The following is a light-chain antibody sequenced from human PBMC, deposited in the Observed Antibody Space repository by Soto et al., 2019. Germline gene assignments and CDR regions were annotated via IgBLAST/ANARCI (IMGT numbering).Light chain of an antibody. J-gene: IGLJ2*01. CDR1: SSNIGRFT. CDR3: AAWDGSLKGHVV. V-gene: IGLV1-44*01. CDR2: SNS. Sequence: QAVVTQPPSASGTPGQRVTISCSGSSSNIGRFTVNWYQQLPGTAPNLLIYSNSQRPSGVPDRFSGSKSGTSASLAISGLQSEDEADYYCAAWDGSLKGHVVFGGGTKLTVL.